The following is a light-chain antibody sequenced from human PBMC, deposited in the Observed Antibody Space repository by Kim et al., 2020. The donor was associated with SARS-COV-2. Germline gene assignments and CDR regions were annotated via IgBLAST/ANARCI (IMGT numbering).Light chain of an antibody. CDR2: AVS. J-gene: IGLJ1*01. CDR3: SSYTRSTTNYV. CDR1: SSDVGGYNY. Sequence: QSITISCTGTSSDVGGYNYVSWYQQHPGKAPKLMIYAVSNRPSGVSNHFSGSKSGNTASLTISGLQAEDEADYYCSSYTRSTTNYVFGTGTKVTVL. V-gene: IGLV2-14*03.